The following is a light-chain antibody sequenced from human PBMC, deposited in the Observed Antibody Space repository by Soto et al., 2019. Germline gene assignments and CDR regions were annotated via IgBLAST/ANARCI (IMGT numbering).Light chain of an antibody. Sequence: EIVMTQSPSTLSVSPAERPTLSCRPSQSLSGDLAWYQQKPGQAPRLLIYGASTRATGIPARFSGSGSGTDFTLTISSLEPEDFALYYCQQRSNWPITFGQGTRMEL. CDR3: QQRSNWPIT. J-gene: IGKJ5*01. V-gene: IGKV3-11*01. CDR1: QSLSGD. CDR2: GAS.